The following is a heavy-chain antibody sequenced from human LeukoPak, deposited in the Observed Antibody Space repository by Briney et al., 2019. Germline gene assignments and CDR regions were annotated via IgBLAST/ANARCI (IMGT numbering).Heavy chain of an antibody. CDR1: GFTFSSYA. D-gene: IGHD3-9*01. Sequence: GRSLRLSCAASGFTFSSYAMHWVRQAPGKGLEWVAVISYDGSNKYYADSVKGRFTISRDNAKNTLYLQMNSLRVEDTAVYYCARGADSGYSSDNWGQGTLVSVSS. CDR2: ISYDGSNK. CDR3: ARGADSGYSSDN. V-gene: IGHV3-30*04. J-gene: IGHJ4*02.